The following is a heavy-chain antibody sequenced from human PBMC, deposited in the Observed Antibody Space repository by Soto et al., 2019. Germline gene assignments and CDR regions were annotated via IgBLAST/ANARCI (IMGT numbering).Heavy chain of an antibody. CDR3: AKDSLGDYYYYGLDV. CDR2: IGGSGGTT. D-gene: IGHD2-15*01. Sequence: EVQLLESGGGLVQPGGSLRLSCAASGFTFSRFAMNWVRQAPGKGLEWVSGIGGSGGTTYYADSAKGRFTISRDNSKNTLFLQMNSLRAEDTAVYYCAKDSLGDYYYYGLDVWGQGTTVTVSS. CDR1: GFTFSRFA. V-gene: IGHV3-23*01. J-gene: IGHJ6*02.